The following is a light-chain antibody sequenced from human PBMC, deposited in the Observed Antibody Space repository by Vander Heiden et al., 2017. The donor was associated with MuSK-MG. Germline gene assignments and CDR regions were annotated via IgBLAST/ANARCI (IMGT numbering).Light chain of an antibody. CDR2: DVS. V-gene: IGLV2-14*03. J-gene: IGLJ2*01. CDR3: ASFSVTTTVV. CDR1: SSDVGDYNY. Sequence: QSALTPSASVSGSPGQSITISCTGTSSDVGDYNYVSWYQQRPGKVPRLVIYDVSSRPSGVSNRFSGSKSGNTASLTISGLQADDEADYYCASFSVTTTVVFGGGTKVTVL.